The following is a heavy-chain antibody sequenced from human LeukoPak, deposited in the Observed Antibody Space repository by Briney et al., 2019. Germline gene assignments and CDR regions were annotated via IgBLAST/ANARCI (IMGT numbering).Heavy chain of an antibody. CDR2: VSYSGTT. D-gene: IGHD2-2*01. Sequence: PSQTLSLTCTVSGGSISSGDYYWSWIRQPPGKGLEWIGSVSYSGTTYYNTSLRSRVTISIDTSRNQFSLKVTSVTAADTAVYYCARETPAVRNNCFDPWGQGTLVTVSS. J-gene: IGHJ5*02. CDR3: ARETPAVRNNCFDP. V-gene: IGHV4-30-2*03. CDR1: GGSISSGDYY.